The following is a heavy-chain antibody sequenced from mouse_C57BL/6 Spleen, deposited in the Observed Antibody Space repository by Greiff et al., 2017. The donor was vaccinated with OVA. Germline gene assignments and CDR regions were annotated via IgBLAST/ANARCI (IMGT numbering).Heavy chain of an antibody. CDR3: ARGIYDGYYGAWFAY. J-gene: IGHJ3*01. Sequence: VQLQQSGAELVKPGASVKLSCTASGFNIKDYYMHWVKQRTEQGLEWIGRIDPEDGETKYAPEFQGKATITADTSSNTAYLQLSSLTSEDTAVYYCARGIYDGYYGAWFAYWGQGTLVTVSA. CDR2: IDPEDGET. V-gene: IGHV14-2*01. CDR1: GFNIKDYY. D-gene: IGHD2-3*01.